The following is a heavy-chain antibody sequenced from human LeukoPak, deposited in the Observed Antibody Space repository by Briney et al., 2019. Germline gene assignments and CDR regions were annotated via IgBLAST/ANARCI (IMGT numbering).Heavy chain of an antibody. CDR2: ISAYNGNT. CDR1: GYTFTSYG. J-gene: IGHJ6*02. V-gene: IGHV1-18*01. D-gene: IGHD3-22*01. CDR3: AIQYYYDSSGYEYYYYGMDV. Sequence: ASVKVSCKASGYTFTSYGISWVRQAPGQGLEWMGWISAYNGNTNYAQKLQGRVTMTTDTSTSTAYMELRSLRSDDTAVYYCAIQYYYDSSGYEYYYYGMDVWGQGTTVTVSS.